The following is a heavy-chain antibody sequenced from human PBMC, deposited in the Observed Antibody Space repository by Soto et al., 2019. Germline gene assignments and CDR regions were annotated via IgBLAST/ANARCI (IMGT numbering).Heavy chain of an antibody. D-gene: IGHD1-1*01. CDR2: VWSDGSNK. CDR1: GFTFTDHG. J-gene: IGHJ5*02. CDR3: ARDFAVRQHPTWFDP. V-gene: IGHV3-33*01. Sequence: PGGSLRLSCAASGFTFTDHGMHWVRQAPGEGLEWVAVVWSDGSNKYYADSVKDRFTVSRDNSKNTLFLQMDNLRVEDTAVYYCARDFAVRQHPTWFDPWGQGTLVTVSS.